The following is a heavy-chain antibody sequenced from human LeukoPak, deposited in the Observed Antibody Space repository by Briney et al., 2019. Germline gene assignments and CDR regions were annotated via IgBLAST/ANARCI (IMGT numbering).Heavy chain of an antibody. Sequence: PSETLSLTCTVSGGSISSGSYYWSWIRQPAGKGLEWIGRIYTSGSTNYNPSLKSRVTISVDTSKNQFSLKLSSVTAADTAVYYCARRFYGSGSSRFDPWGQGTLVTVSS. V-gene: IGHV4-61*02. CDR1: GGSISSGSYY. D-gene: IGHD3-10*01. CDR3: ARRFYGSGSSRFDP. J-gene: IGHJ5*02. CDR2: IYTSGST.